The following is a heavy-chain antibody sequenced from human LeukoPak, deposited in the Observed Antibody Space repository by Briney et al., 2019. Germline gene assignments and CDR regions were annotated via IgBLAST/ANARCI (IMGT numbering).Heavy chain of an antibody. CDR1: GYTFTGHY. CDR3: ARAEQQWSDGYPYYYMGV. V-gene: IGHV1-2*02. D-gene: IGHD6-19*01. J-gene: IGHJ6*03. CDR2: INPNSGGT. Sequence: ASVNVSCKASGYTFTGHYIHWVRQAPGQGLEWMGWINPNSGGTSYAQKFQGRVTMTRDTSISTAYMEMSSLKSDDTAVYYCARAEQQWSDGYPYYYMGVWGQGTTVTVSS.